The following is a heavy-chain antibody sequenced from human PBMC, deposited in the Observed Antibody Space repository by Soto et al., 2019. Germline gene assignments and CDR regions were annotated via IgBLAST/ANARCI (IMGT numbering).Heavy chain of an antibody. V-gene: IGHV4-30-2*01. D-gene: IGHD6-13*01. Sequence: QLQLQESGSGLVKPSQTLSLTCAVSGGSISSCGYSWSWIRQPPEKGLEWIGYIYHSGSTYYNPSPTSRVVISVYRSKNQFSLKLSSVTAADTAVYYCASGQQLVRNYWGQGTLVTVSS. J-gene: IGHJ4*02. CDR2: IYHSGST. CDR1: GGSISSCGYS. CDR3: ASGQQLVRNY.